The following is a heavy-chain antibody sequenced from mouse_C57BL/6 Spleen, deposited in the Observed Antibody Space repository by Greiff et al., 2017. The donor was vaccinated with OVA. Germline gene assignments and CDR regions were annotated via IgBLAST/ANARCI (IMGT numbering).Heavy chain of an antibody. CDR3: ARGGFYGSSFWYFDV. J-gene: IGHJ1*03. V-gene: IGHV1-75*01. CDR2: IFPGSGST. D-gene: IGHD1-1*01. Sequence: VQLQQSGPELVKPGASVKISCKASGYTFTDYYINWVKQRPGQGLEWIGWIFPGSGSTYYNEKFKGKATLTVDKSSSTAYMLLSSLTSEDSAVYYCARGGFYGSSFWYFDVWGTGTTVTVSS. CDR1: GYTFTDYY.